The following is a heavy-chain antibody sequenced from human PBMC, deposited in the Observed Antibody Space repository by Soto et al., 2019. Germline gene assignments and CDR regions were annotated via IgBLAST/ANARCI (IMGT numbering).Heavy chain of an antibody. D-gene: IGHD3-22*01. J-gene: IGHJ4*02. CDR2: IIPILGIA. Sequence: QVQLVQSGAEVKKPGSSVKVSCKASGGTFISYTISWVRQAPGQGLEWMGRIIPILGIAKYAQKFQGRVTITADKSTSTAYMALSSLRAADPAVSYCARGLHYDRVTLDGCWGQGTLFTFAS. CDR1: GGTFISYT. V-gene: IGHV1-69*02. CDR3: ARGLHYDRVTLDGC.